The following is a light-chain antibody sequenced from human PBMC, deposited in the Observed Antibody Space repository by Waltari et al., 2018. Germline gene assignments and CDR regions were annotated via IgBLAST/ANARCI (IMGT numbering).Light chain of an antibody. CDR1: NIESKS. J-gene: IGLJ3*02. CDR3: QVWDDTTNSGV. V-gene: IGLV3-21*04. CDR2: YDS. Sequence: YVVTQPPSVSVAPGKTATLTCGGENIESKSVTWYQQKPGQAPILVIFYDSDRPSGIPGRFSGSNSGNTATLTISWVEAGDEADYRCQVWDDTTNSGVFGGGTRLTVL.